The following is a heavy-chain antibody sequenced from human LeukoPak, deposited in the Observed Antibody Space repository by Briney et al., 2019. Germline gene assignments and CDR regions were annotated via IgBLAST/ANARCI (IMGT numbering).Heavy chain of an antibody. CDR1: GFSLITSGMC. CDR2: IDWDDDK. V-gene: IGHV2-70*01. Sequence: SGPALVRPTQTLTLTCTFSGFSLITSGMCVSWIRQPPGKALEWLALIDWDDDKYYSTSLKTRLTISKDTFKNQVVLTMTNMDPVDTATYYCARISAYGDYYFDYWGQGTLVTVSS. CDR3: ARISAYGDYYFDY. D-gene: IGHD4-17*01. J-gene: IGHJ4*02.